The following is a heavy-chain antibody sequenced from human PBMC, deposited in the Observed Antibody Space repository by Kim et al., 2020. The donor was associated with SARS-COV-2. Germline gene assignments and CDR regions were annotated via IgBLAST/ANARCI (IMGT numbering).Heavy chain of an antibody. J-gene: IGHJ6*02. D-gene: IGHD2-21*02. CDR2: ISGSGGNT. CDR3: TKGCGGDCYHKYNGMDV. CDR1: GFTFSSYA. V-gene: IGHV3-23*01. Sequence: GGSLRLSCAASGFTFSSYAMTWVRQAPGKGLEWVSTISGSGGNTYYADSAKGRFTISRDNSKDTLYLQMNSLRAEDTAIYYCTKGCGGDCYHKYNGMDVWGQGTTVTVSS.